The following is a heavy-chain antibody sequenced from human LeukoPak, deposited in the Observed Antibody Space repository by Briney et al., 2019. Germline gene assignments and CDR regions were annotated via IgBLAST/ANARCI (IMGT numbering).Heavy chain of an antibody. J-gene: IGHJ4*02. V-gene: IGHV3-30*03. D-gene: IGHD2/OR15-2a*01. Sequence: GGSLRLSCTASGFTFSSYGMHWVRQAPGKGLEWVAVISYDGSNKYYADSVKGRFTISKDNAKNTVYLQMNSLRAEDTAVYYCVSFYETYWGRGTLVTVSS. CDR1: GFTFSSYG. CDR3: VSFYETY. CDR2: ISYDGSNK.